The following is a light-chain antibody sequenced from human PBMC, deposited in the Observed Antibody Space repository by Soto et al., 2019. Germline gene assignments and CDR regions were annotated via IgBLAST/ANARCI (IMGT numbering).Light chain of an antibody. J-gene: IGKJ5*01. Sequence: DIQVTQSPSSLSASVGDRVTIACRASQSIINHLNWYQHKPGKAPKLLIYAASNLQRGVPSRFRGSGSGTEFTLTINSLQPEDFGTYYCQHSYSTPLTFGQGTRLEI. CDR2: AAS. CDR3: QHSYSTPLT. V-gene: IGKV1-39*01. CDR1: QSIINH.